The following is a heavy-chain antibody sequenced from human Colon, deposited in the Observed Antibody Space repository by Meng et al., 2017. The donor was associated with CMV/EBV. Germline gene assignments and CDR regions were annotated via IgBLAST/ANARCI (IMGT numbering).Heavy chain of an antibody. CDR1: GGSIGSYY. V-gene: IGHV4-4*07. Sequence: QGRLQGWGPGRVKPSEALFLTCRVSGGSIGSYYWNWMRQPDGKGLEWIGRIHTTDSTNYNPSLKSRVTISVDTSKNQFSLKLTSVTAADTAVYYCARDTGTTGTGSLFDYWGQGILVTVSS. CDR2: IHTTDST. D-gene: IGHD1-1*01. CDR3: ARDTGTTGTGSLFDY. J-gene: IGHJ4*02.